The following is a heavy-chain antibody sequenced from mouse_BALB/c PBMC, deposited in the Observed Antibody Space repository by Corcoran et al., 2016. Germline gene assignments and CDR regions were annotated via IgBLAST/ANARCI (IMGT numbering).Heavy chain of an antibody. CDR1: GYTFTSYV. CDR2: INPYNDGT. Sequence: EVQLEQSGPVLVKPGASVKMSCKASGYTFTSYVMHWVKQKPGQGLEWIGYINPYNDGTKYNEKFKGKATLTSDTSSSTAYMELSSLTSEDSAVYDCARSEGNPLAYWGQGTLVTVSA. D-gene: IGHD2-1*01. J-gene: IGHJ3*01. CDR3: ARSEGNPLAY. V-gene: IGHV1S136*01.